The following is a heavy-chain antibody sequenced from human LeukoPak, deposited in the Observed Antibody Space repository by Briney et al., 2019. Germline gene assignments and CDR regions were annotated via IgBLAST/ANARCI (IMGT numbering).Heavy chain of an antibody. J-gene: IGHJ4*02. V-gene: IGHV4-34*01. CDR2: INHSGST. D-gene: IGHD2-2*02. CDR1: GGSFSGYY. CDR3: AKPRDIVVVPAAISY. Sequence: SETLSLTCAVYGGSFSGYYWSWIRQPPGKGLEWIGEINHSGSTNYNPSLKSRVTISVDTSKNQFSLKLSSVTAADTAVYYCAKPRDIVVVPAAISYWGQGTLVTVSS.